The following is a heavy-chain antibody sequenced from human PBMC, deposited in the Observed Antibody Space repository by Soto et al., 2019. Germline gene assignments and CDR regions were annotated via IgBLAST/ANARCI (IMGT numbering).Heavy chain of an antibody. V-gene: IGHV1-18*01. CDR3: ARVDVYVTPSPQDV. J-gene: IGHJ6*02. D-gene: IGHD3-16*01. Sequence: QVQLVQSGAEVKNPGASVKVSCKASGYTFTRYGIGWARQAPGQGLEWMGWINTYNGNTNYAQNVQGRVTLTTDTSTSIAYMELRSLRSNDTAIYYCARVDVYVTPSPQDVWGQGTTVIVSS. CDR2: INTYNGNT. CDR1: GYTFTRYG.